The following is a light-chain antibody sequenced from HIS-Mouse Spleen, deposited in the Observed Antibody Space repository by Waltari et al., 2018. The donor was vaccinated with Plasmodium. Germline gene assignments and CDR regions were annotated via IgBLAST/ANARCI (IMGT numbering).Light chain of an antibody. Sequence: EIVMTHSPPTLSVSPRERATLSCRASQSVSSNLAWYQQKPGQAPRLLIYGASTRATGIPARCSGSGSGTEFTLTISSLQSEDFAVYYCQQYNNWSFTFGPGTKVDIK. CDR3: QQYNNWSFT. CDR2: GAS. CDR1: QSVSSN. V-gene: IGKV3-15*01. J-gene: IGKJ3*01.